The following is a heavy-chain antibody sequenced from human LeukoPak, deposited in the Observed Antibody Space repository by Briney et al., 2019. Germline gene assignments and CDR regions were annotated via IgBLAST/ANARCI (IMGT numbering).Heavy chain of an antibody. CDR2: INNDGTTT. J-gene: IGHJ4*02. D-gene: IGHD6-13*01. V-gene: IGHV3-74*01. CDR1: GFTFSDHW. CDR3: ARGPSYSSSWYGLDS. Sequence: GGSLRLSCATSGFTFSDHWVHWVRQAPGKGLVWVSRINNDGTTTTYADSVKGRFTISRDNAENTVYLHISSLRAEDTAVYYCARGPSYSSSWYGLDSWGQGTLVIVSS.